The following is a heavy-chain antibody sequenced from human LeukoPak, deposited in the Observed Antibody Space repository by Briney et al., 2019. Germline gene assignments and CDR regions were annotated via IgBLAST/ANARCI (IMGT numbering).Heavy chain of an antibody. D-gene: IGHD2-21*02. J-gene: IGHJ6*03. V-gene: IGHV4-4*07. CDR1: DGSISTNY. CDR3: ARGAVTALYYYYMDV. CDR2: IYTSVST. Sequence: SETLSLTCTVSDGSISTNYWSWIRQPAGKGLEWIGRIYTSVSTNYNPSLKSRVTMSVDTSKNQFSLKLSSVTAADTAVYYCARGAVTALYYYYMDVWGKGTTVTVSS.